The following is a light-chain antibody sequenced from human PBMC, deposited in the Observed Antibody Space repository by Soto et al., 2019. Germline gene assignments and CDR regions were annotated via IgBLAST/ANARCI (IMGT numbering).Light chain of an antibody. CDR1: SSDVGGYDY. CDR2: DVS. CDR3: SSYTTSSIPVV. J-gene: IGLJ2*01. Sequence: QSAPTQPASVSGSPGQSITISCIGTSSDVGGYDYVYWYQQHPGKAPKLIIYDVSNRPSGVSNRFSGSRSDNTASLTISGLQAEDEGDYYCSSYTTSSIPVVFGGGTKLTVL. V-gene: IGLV2-14*01.